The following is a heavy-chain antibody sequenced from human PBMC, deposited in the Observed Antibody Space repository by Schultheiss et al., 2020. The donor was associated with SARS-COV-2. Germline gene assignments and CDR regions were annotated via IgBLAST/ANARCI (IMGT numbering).Heavy chain of an antibody. D-gene: IGHD3-22*01. V-gene: IGHV3-15*01. CDR1: GFTFSNAW. J-gene: IGHJ4*02. Sequence: GGSLRLSCAASGFTFSNAWMSWVRQAPGKGLEWVGRIKSKTDGGTTDYAAPVKGRFTISRDDSKNTLYLQMNSLKTEDTAVYYCTRLYYDSSGYYYGFDYWGQGTLVTVSS. CDR2: IKSKTDGGTT. CDR3: TRLYYDSSGYYYGFDY.